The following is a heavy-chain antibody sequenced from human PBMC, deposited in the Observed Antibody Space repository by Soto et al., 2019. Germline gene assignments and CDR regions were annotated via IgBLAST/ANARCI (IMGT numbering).Heavy chain of an antibody. CDR1: GYTFTGYY. CDR3: AAEDLDTYYYGMDV. Sequence: GASVKVSCKASGYTFTGYYMHWVRQAPGQGLEWMGWIDVDSGNTNYAQKFQERVTITRDMSTSTAYMELSSLRSEDTAVYYCAAEDLDTYYYGMDVWGQGTTVTVSS. V-gene: IGHV1-58*02. D-gene: IGHD3-3*01. CDR2: IDVDSGNT. J-gene: IGHJ6*02.